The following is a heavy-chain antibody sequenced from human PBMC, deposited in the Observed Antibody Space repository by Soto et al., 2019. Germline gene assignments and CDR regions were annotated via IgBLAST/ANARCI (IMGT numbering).Heavy chain of an antibody. CDR1: GFTISSNA. Sequence: EVQPLESGGGLVQPGGSLRLSCAASGFTISSNAMYWVRQAPGKGLEWVSAISDRGDTTHYADSVKGRFTISRDTSKNTRYLQLNDLRADDTAVYDCAKDKPGTTSFDYWGQGNLVTVSS. V-gene: IGHV3-23*01. CDR2: ISDRGDTT. CDR3: AKDKPGTTSFDY. D-gene: IGHD1-1*01. J-gene: IGHJ4*02.